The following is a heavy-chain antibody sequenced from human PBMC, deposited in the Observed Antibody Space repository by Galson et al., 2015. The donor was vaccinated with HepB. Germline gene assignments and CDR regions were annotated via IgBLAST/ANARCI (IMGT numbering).Heavy chain of an antibody. D-gene: IGHD3-9*01. J-gene: IGHJ4*02. CDR2: LNPRAYST. CDR3: ATRVDSGFDY. CDR1: GFTFTKYY. Sequence: SVKVSCKASGFTFTKYYIHWVRQAPGQGLEWMGILNPRAYSTTYAQKFQGRLTMTRDTSTTTVYMELSSLRSEDTAVYYCATRVDSGFDYRGQGTLVTVSS. V-gene: IGHV1-46*03.